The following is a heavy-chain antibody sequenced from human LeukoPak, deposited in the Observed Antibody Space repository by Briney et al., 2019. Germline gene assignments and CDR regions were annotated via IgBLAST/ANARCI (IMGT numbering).Heavy chain of an antibody. V-gene: IGHV3-21*04. CDR1: GFTFSSYS. CDR3: AKGPFYYYDSSGYAFDY. Sequence: GGSLRLSCAASGFTFSSYSMNWVRQAPGKGLEWVSSISSSSSYIYYADSVKGRFTISRDNAKNSLYLQMNSLRAEDTALYYCAKGPFYYYDSSGYAFDYWGQGTLVTVSS. CDR2: ISSSSSYI. J-gene: IGHJ4*02. D-gene: IGHD3-22*01.